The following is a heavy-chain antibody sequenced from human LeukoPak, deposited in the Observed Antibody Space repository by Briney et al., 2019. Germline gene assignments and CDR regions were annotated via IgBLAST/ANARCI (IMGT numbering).Heavy chain of an antibody. V-gene: IGHV4-34*01. D-gene: IGHD3-22*01. Sequence: SETLSLTCAVSGGSFSNYYWSWIRQPPGKGLEWIGEINHSGSTNYNPSLKSRVTISVDTSKNQFSLKLSSVTAADTAVYYCARDYDSSGYYFDYWGQGTLVTVSS. CDR2: INHSGST. CDR1: GGSFSNYY. J-gene: IGHJ4*02. CDR3: ARDYDSSGYYFDY.